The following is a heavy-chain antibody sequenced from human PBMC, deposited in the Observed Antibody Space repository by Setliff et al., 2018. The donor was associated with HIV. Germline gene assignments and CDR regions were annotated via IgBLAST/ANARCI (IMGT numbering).Heavy chain of an antibody. Sequence: PSETLSLTCTVSGGSISGHYWSWIRQTPGKGLEWIGYVYSNGNTDYNPSLQSRVTMSVDSSQNQFSLSLSSVTAADTAVYYCARLPDINSWPFDYWARGTLVTVSS. V-gene: IGHV4-59*11. CDR1: GGSISGHY. CDR2: VYSNGNT. CDR3: ARLPDINSWPFDY. J-gene: IGHJ4*02. D-gene: IGHD6-13*01.